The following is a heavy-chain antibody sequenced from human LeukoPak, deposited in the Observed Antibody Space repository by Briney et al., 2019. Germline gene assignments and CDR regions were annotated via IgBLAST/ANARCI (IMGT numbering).Heavy chain of an antibody. Sequence: GGSLILSCAASGFTFSSYEMNWVRQAPGRGLEWVSYISSSASTIYYADSVRGRFTISRENAKNSLYLQMNSLRAEDTAVYYCAVGVEHLPYWGQGTLVAVSS. J-gene: IGHJ4*02. CDR3: AVGVEHLPY. D-gene: IGHD1/OR15-1a*01. CDR1: GFTFSSYE. V-gene: IGHV3-48*03. CDR2: ISSSASTI.